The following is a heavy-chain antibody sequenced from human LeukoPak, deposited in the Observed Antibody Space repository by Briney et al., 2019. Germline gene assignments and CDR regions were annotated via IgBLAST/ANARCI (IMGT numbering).Heavy chain of an antibody. CDR2: ISPGENT. CDR3: AKASVTYYYYYYMDV. D-gene: IGHD4-11*01. J-gene: IGHJ6*03. Sequence: SETLSLTCTVSGGSISSANFYWSWIRQPPGKGLEWIGYISPGENTYYNPSLKSRVTISVDTSKNQFSLKLSSVTAADTAVYYCAKASVTYYYYYYMDVWGKGTTVTVSS. CDR1: GGSISSANFY. V-gene: IGHV4-61*01.